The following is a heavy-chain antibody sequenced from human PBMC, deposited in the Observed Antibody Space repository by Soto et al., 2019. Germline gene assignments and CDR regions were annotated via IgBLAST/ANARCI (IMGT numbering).Heavy chain of an antibody. CDR2: ISYDGSNK. V-gene: IGHV3-30*18. CDR1: VFTFSCYR. J-gene: IGHJ6*02. D-gene: IGHD6-13*01. CDR3: AKDQGGGSGIAAAWLYYYYYRMDV. Sequence: GVPLRLSCSASVFTFSCYRMQWVRQAPGKGQEWVAVISYDGSNKYYADSCKGRFPISRDNSKTMLYLQMNSLRAEDTAVYYWAKDQGGGSGIAAAWLYYYYYRMDVWGQGTTVSVSS.